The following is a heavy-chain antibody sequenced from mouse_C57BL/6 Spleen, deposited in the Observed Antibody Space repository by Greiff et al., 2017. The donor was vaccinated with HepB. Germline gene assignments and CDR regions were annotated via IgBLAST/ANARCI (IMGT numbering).Heavy chain of an antibody. D-gene: IGHD1-1*01. CDR1: VYTFTSYW. Sequence: QVQLQQSGAELVKPGASVKLSCKASVYTFTSYWMHWVKQRPGQGLEWIGMIHPNSGSTNYNEKFKSKATLTVDKSSSTAYMQLSSLTSEDSAVYYCARSNYYGSSAVIMDYWGQGTSVTVSS. CDR2: IHPNSGST. J-gene: IGHJ4*01. CDR3: ARSNYYGSSAVIMDY. V-gene: IGHV1-64*01.